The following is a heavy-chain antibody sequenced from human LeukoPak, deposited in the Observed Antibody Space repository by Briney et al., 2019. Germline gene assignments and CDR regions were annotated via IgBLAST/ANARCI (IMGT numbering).Heavy chain of an antibody. CDR1: GASVGSAGYY. D-gene: IGHD1-26*01. CDR2: IYYISNT. V-gene: IGHV4-61*08. J-gene: IGHJ4*02. CDR3: ARTQSQSGSYRYYYGY. Sequence: SETLSLTCTVSGASVGSAGYYWSWIRQPPGGGLEWIGYIYYISNTNYNPSLKSRVTMSVDPSKNQFSLELNSVTAADTAVYYCARTQSQSGSYRYYYGYWGQRTLVTVSS.